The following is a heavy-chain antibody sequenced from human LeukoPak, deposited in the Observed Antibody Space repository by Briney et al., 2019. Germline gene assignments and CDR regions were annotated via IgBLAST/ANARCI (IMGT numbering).Heavy chain of an antibody. V-gene: IGHV3-30*04. CDR2: ISYDGSNK. CDR3: ARDVPSGYYYYYYGMDV. Sequence: GGSLRLSCAASGFTFSSYAMHWVRQAPGKGLEWVAVISYDGSNKYYADSVKGRFTISRDNSKNTLYLQMNSLRAEDTAVYYCARDVPSGYYYYYYGMDVWGQGTTVTVSS. J-gene: IGHJ6*02. CDR1: GFTFSSYA. D-gene: IGHD3-22*01.